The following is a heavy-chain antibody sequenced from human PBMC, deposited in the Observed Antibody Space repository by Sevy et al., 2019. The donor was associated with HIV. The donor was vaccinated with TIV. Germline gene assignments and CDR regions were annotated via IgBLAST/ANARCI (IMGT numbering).Heavy chain of an antibody. V-gene: IGHV3-30-3*01. CDR1: GFAFSTHA. Sequence: GGSLRLSCVASGFAFSTHAMHWVRQAPDKGLEGVAVISYDGTNKNYADSVKDRFTISRDNSKNTLYLQMNSLRADDTAVYYCAREFTGCDLHLDYWGQGTLVTVSS. D-gene: IGHD5-12*01. CDR2: ISYDGTNK. CDR3: AREFTGCDLHLDY. J-gene: IGHJ4*02.